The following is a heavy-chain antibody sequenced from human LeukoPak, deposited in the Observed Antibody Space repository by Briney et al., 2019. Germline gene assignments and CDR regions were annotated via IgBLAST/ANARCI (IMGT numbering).Heavy chain of an antibody. CDR1: GGSISSYY. CDR3: ARVGGDCSSTSCYIDPFFDY. CDR2: IYYSGST. V-gene: IGHV4-59*01. D-gene: IGHD2-2*02. J-gene: IGHJ4*02. Sequence: PSETLSLTCTVSGGSISSYYWSWIRQPPGKGLEWIGYIYYSGSTNYNPSLKSRVTISVDTSKNQFSLKLSSVTAADTAVYYCARVGGDCSSTSCYIDPFFDYWGQGTLVTVSS.